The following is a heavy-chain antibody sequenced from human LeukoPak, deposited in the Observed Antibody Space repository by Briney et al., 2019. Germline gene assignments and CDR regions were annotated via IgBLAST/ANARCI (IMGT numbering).Heavy chain of an antibody. D-gene: IGHD2-15*01. CDR1: GGSISSYY. V-gene: IGHV4-4*07. Sequence: KTSETLSLTCTVSGGSISSYYWSWIRQPTGRGLEWIGRIYTSGSTNYNPSLKSRVTISVDTSKNQFSLKLSSVTAADTAVYYCARVEGGRAKGWWFDPWGQGTLVTVSS. CDR3: ARVEGGRAKGWWFDP. J-gene: IGHJ5*02. CDR2: IYTSGST.